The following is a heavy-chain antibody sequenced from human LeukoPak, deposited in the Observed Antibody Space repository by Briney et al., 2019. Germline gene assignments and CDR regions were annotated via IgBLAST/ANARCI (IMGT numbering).Heavy chain of an antibody. J-gene: IGHJ4*02. CDR3: ARRKDSYGYPTFDY. CDR1: GFRFTSYW. CDR2: IYPGDSDT. D-gene: IGHD5-18*01. V-gene: IGHV5-51*01. Sequence: GGSPKISWKGPGFRFTSYWIGWVRQVPGKGLEWMGIIYPGDSDTRYSPSFQGQVTISADKSISTAYLQWSSLKASDTAMYYCARRKDSYGYPTFDYWGQGTLVTVSS.